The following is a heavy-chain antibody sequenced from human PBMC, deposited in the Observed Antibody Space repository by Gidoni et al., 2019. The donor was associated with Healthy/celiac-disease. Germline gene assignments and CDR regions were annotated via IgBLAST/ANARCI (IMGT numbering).Heavy chain of an antibody. Sequence: EVQLVESGGGLGKPGGSLRLSCADPGFTFSSYSMNWVSQAPGKGLEWVSSISSSSSYIYYADSVKGRFTISRDNAKNSLYLQMNSLRAEDTAVYYCAREYSSALGFYGMDVWGQGTTVTVSS. D-gene: IGHD1-26*01. V-gene: IGHV3-21*01. CDR2: ISSSSSYI. CDR1: GFTFSSYS. J-gene: IGHJ6*02. CDR3: AREYSSALGFYGMDV.